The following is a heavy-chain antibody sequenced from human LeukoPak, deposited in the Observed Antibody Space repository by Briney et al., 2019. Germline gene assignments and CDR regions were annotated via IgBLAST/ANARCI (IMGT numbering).Heavy chain of an antibody. V-gene: IGHV3-48*03. CDR3: AELGITMIGGV. J-gene: IGHJ6*04. Sequence: GGSLRLSCAASGFSFRSYTINWVRQAPGKGLEWVSYISSSGSTIYYADSVKGRFTISRDNAKNSLYLQMNSLRAEDTAVYYCAELGITMIGGVWGKGTTVTISS. D-gene: IGHD3-10*02. CDR2: ISSSGSTI. CDR1: GFSFRSYT.